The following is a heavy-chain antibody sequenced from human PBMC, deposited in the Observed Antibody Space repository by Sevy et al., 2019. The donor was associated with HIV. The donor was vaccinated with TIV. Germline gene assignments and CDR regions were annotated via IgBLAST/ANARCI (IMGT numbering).Heavy chain of an antibody. CDR2: IKSKTDGGTT. D-gene: IGHD3-10*01. CDR3: TTDSEKRGLSALLDY. CDR1: GFTFSNAW. Sequence: GGSLRLSCAASGFTFSNAWMSWVRQAPGKGLEWVGRIKSKTDGGTTDYAARVKGRFTISRDDSKNTLYLQMNSLKTEDTAICYCTTDSEKRGLSALLDYWGQGTLVTVSS. V-gene: IGHV3-15*01. J-gene: IGHJ4*02.